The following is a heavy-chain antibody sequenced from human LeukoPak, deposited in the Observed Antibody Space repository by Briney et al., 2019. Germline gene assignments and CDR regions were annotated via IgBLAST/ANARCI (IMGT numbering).Heavy chain of an antibody. D-gene: IGHD2-15*01. CDR3: ARAKRTPTRMVDAFDI. Sequence: GGSLRLSCAASGFTFSDYYMSWIRQAPGKRLEWVSHISSTGSTIYYADSVKGRFTISRDNAKNSLYLQMNSLRAEDTAVYYCARAKRTPTRMVDAFDIWGQGTMVTVSS. V-gene: IGHV3-11*04. CDR2: ISSTGSTI. J-gene: IGHJ3*02. CDR1: GFTFSDYY.